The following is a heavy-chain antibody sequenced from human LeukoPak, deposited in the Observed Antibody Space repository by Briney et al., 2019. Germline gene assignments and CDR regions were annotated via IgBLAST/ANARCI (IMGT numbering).Heavy chain of an antibody. J-gene: IGHJ4*02. CDR1: GFTFDDYG. CDR2: INTDGSST. CDR3: AREVAVAGTQFDY. V-gene: IGHV3-74*01. Sequence: GGSLRLSCAASGFTFDDYGMSWVRQAPGKGLEWVSRINTDGSSTSYADSVKGRFTISRDNAKNTLYLQMNSLRAEDTAVYYCAREVAVAGTQFDYWGQGTLVTVSS. D-gene: IGHD6-19*01.